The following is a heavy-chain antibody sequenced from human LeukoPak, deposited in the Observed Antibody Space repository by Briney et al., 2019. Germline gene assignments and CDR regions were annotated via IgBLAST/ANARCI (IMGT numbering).Heavy chain of an antibody. J-gene: IGHJ6*04. CDR2: IYYSGSA. CDR3: ARVLGSSSRYTYGMDV. CDR1: GGSISSYY. V-gene: IGHV4-59*01. D-gene: IGHD6-13*01. Sequence: SETLSLTCTVSGGSISSYYWSWIRQPPGKGLEWIGYIYYSGSANYNPSLKSRVTTSVDTSKNQFSLKLSSVTAADTAVYYCARVLGSSSRYTYGMDVWGKGTTVTVSS.